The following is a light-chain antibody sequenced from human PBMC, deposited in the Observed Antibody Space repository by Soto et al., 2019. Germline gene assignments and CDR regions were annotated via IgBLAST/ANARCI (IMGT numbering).Light chain of an antibody. CDR1: SSNIGAGYD. Sequence: QSVLTQPPSVSGAPGQRVTISCTGSSSNIGAGYDVHWYQQLPGTAPKLLIYGNSTRPSGVPDRFSGSKSGTSASLAITGLQADDEAHYYCQTYYSSLSGSVFGGGTKMTVL. CDR2: GNS. V-gene: IGLV1-40*01. CDR3: QTYYSSLSGSV. J-gene: IGLJ2*01.